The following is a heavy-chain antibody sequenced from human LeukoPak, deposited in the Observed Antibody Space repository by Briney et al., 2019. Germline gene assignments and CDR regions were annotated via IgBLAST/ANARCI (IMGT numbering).Heavy chain of an antibody. D-gene: IGHD5-18*01. Sequence: GGSLRLSCAASGFTFSNACMSWVRQAPGKGLEWVGHIKGKTDGGTTDYAAPVQGRFTISRDDSKNTLFLQMNSLRAEDTAVYYCARDFAFRGRYSYGYSYFDYWGQGTLVTVSS. CDR1: GFTFSNAC. V-gene: IGHV3-15*01. CDR2: IKGKTDGGTT. CDR3: ARDFAFRGRYSYGYSYFDY. J-gene: IGHJ4*02.